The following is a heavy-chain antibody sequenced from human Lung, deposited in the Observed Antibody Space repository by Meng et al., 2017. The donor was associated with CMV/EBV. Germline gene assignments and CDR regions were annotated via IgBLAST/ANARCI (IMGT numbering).Heavy chain of an antibody. J-gene: IGHJ4*02. CDR1: GFTVSSNY. V-gene: IGHV3-66*02. CDR2: IYSGGST. Sequence: GEXLKISCAASGFTVSSNYMSWVRQAPGKGLEWVSVIYSGGSTYYADSVKGRFTISRDNSKNTLYLQMNSLRAEDTAVYYCAQGPPFDYWGQGTLVTV. CDR3: AQGPPFDY.